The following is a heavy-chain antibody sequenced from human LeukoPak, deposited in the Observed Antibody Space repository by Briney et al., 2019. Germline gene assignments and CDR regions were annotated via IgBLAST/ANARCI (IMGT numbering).Heavy chain of an antibody. CDR1: GYSISSGYY. J-gene: IGHJ4*02. CDR3: ARDLGRRFGEFDFDY. CDR2: IYHSGST. Sequence: PSETLSLTCAVSGYSISSGYYWGWIRQPPGKGLEWIGSIYHSGSTYYNPSLKSRVTISVDTSKNQFSLKLSSVTAADTAVYYCARDLGRRFGEFDFDYWGQGTLVTVSS. V-gene: IGHV4-38-2*02. D-gene: IGHD3-10*01.